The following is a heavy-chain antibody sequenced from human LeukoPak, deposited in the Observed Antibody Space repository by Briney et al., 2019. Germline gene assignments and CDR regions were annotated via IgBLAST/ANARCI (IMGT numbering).Heavy chain of an antibody. D-gene: IGHD2-15*01. CDR2: ISGSGGST. CDR3: AKGTKLAVAANNYFDY. V-gene: IGHV3-23*01. Sequence: GGSLRLSCAASGFTFSSYWMHWVRQAPGKGLEWVSIISGSGGSTYYADSVKGRFTISRDNSKNTLYLQMNSLRAEDTAVYYCAKGTKLAVAANNYFDYWGQGTLLTVSS. J-gene: IGHJ4*02. CDR1: GFTFSSYW.